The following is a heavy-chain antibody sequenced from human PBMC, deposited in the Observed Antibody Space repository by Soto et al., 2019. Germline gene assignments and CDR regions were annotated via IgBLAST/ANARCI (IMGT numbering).Heavy chain of an antibody. CDR1: GFTFSSYG. CDR3: AKNGRLAY. CDR2: ISYDGSNK. V-gene: IGHV3-30*18. D-gene: IGHD1-1*01. J-gene: IGHJ4*02. Sequence: QVQLVESGGGVVQPGRSLRLSCAASGFTFSSYGMHWVRQAPGKGLEWVAVISYDGSNKYYADSVKGRFTISRDNSKNTMYQHVNSLSAEDTAVYYWAKNGRLAYWGQVTLVTVSS.